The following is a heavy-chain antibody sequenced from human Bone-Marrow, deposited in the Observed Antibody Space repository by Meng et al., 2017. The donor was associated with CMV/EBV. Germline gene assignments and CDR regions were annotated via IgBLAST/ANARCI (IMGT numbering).Heavy chain of an antibody. CDR3: ARGATQPDYYYYYYGMDV. D-gene: IGHD3-3*01. J-gene: IGHJ6*02. Sequence: GGSLRLSCAASGFTFSNYWMHWVRQAPGKGLEWVSYISSSGSTIYYADSVKGRFTISRDNSKNTLYLQMNSLRAEDTAVYYCARGATQPDYYYYYYGMDVWGQGTTVTFSS. CDR2: ISSSGSTI. V-gene: IGHV3-48*01. CDR1: GFTFSNYW.